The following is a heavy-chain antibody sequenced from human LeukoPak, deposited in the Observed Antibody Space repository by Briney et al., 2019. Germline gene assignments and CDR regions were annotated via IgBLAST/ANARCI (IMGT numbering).Heavy chain of an antibody. Sequence: PGGSLRLSCAASGLTFRKYAMSWVRQAPGKGLERVSTVADNGDPYYADSVRGRFTISRENSKSTVSLQLNSLRAEDTAVYYCAKAVCSGAGCDRFDYWGQGTLVTVSS. CDR3: AKAVCSGAGCDRFDY. V-gene: IGHV3-23*01. CDR1: GLTFRKYA. J-gene: IGHJ4*02. D-gene: IGHD2-15*01. CDR2: VADNGDP.